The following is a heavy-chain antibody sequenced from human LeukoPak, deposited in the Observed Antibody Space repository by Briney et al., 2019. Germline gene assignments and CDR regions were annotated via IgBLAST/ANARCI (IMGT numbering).Heavy chain of an antibody. V-gene: IGHV3-23*01. Sequence: AGGSLRLSCVASGFSFGNYAMSCVRQAPGKGLQYVSQISGTGGATWYAGFARDRFTISRDNSKKTLYLQMSGLRVEDTAMYYCVKDPRDTYGTNWFVSWGQGTLLIVSS. CDR2: ISGTGGAT. CDR3: VKDPRDTYGTNWFVS. CDR1: GFSFGNYA. D-gene: IGHD2-21*01. J-gene: IGHJ5*01.